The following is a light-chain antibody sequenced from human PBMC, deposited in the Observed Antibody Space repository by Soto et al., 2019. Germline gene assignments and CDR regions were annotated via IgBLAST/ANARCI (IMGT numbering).Light chain of an antibody. Sequence: IQLTQSPSSLSASVXXXXXXXXXASQGIGTYLVWYQQKSGKAPTVLIYASSTLQTGVPSRFSGSGSGTDFSLTISSLHPEDVATYYCQQVDSYPRTFGQGTKVDI. CDR3: QQVDSYPRT. V-gene: IGKV1-9*01. J-gene: IGKJ1*01. CDR2: ASS. CDR1: QGIGTY.